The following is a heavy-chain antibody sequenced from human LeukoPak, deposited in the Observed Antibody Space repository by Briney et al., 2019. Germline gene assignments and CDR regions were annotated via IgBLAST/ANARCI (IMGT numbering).Heavy chain of an antibody. CDR3: ASSSYGDYYYYYMDV. CDR2: ISGSGGST. D-gene: IGHD4-17*01. Sequence: GGSLRLSCAASRFTFSSYAMSWVRQAPGKGLEWVSAISGSGGSTYYADSVKGRFTISRDNSKNTLYLQMNSLRAEDTAVYYCASSSYGDYYYYYMDVWGKGTTVTVSS. CDR1: RFTFSSYA. V-gene: IGHV3-23*01. J-gene: IGHJ6*03.